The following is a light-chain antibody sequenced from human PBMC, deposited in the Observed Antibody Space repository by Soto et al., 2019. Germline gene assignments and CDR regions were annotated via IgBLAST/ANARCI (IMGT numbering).Light chain of an antibody. CDR3: QQYVTSPLT. CDR2: GVS. V-gene: IGKV3-20*01. J-gene: IGKJ4*01. CDR1: QSVSSNY. Sequence: EVVLTQSPGTLSLSPGESATLSCRASQSVSSNYLAWYQQKPGQAHRLLIYGVSTRATGIPDRFSGSGSGTDFYLTISRLEPEDVALYYCQQYVTSPLTFGGGTKVEIK.